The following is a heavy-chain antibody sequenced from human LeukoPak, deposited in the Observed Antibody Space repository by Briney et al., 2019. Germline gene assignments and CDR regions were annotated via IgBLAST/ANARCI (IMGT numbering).Heavy chain of an antibody. V-gene: IGHV4-38-2*02. J-gene: IGHJ6*04. CDR3: ARDTYDILTGYYLYYYYGMDV. CDR1: GYSISSGYY. D-gene: IGHD3-9*01. CDR2: IYHSGST. Sequence: PSETLSLTWAVSGYSISSGYYWGWIRQPPGQGLEWIGSIYHSGSTYYNPSLKSRVTISVDTSKNQFSLKLSSVTAADTAVYYCARDTYDILTGYYLYYYYGMDVWGKGTTVTVSS.